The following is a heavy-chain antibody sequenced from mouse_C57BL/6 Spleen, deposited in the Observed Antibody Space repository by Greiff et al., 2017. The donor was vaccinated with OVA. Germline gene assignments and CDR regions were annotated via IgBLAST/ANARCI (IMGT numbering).Heavy chain of an antibody. CDR3: TRDQGTTVVFDY. CDR1: GFTFSSYA. Sequence: EVKVDDSGEGLVKPGGSLKLSCAASGFTFSSYAMSLVRQTPENSLSWVAYISSGGDYIYYADTVKGRFTISRDNARNTLYLQMSSLKSEDTAMYYCTRDQGTTVVFDYWGQGTTLTVSS. V-gene: IGHV5-9-1*02. CDR2: ISSGGDYI. D-gene: IGHD1-1*01. J-gene: IGHJ2*01.